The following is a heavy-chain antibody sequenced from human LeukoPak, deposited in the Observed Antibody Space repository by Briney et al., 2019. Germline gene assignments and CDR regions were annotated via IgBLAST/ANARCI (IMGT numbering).Heavy chain of an antibody. CDR3: AKIRPNYPGYCSSTSCYLGAFDI. V-gene: IGHV3-23*01. Sequence: GGSLRLSCAASGFTFSSYAMSWVRQAPGKGLEWVSAISGSGGSTYYADSVKGRFTISRDNSKNTLYLQMNSLGAEDTAVYYCAKIRPNYPGYCSSTSCYLGAFDIWGQGTMVTVSS. CDR1: GFTFSSYA. D-gene: IGHD2-2*01. J-gene: IGHJ3*02. CDR2: ISGSGGST.